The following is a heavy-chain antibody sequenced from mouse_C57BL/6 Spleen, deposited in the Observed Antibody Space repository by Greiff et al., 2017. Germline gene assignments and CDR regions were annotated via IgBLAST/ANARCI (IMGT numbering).Heavy chain of an antibody. CDR2: IDPSDSYT. D-gene: IGHD2-5*01. J-gene: IGHJ2*01. CDR3: AYYSNYFDY. CDR1: GYTFTSYW. Sequence: VQLQQSGAELVRPGTSVKLSCKASGYTFTSYWMHWVKQRPGQGLEWIGVIDPSDSYTNYNQKFKGKATLTVDTSSSTAYMQLSSLTSEDSAVYYCAYYSNYFDYWGQGTTLTVSS. V-gene: IGHV1-59*01.